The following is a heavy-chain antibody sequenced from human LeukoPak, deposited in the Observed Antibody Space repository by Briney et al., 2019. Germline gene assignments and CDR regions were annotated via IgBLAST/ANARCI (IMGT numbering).Heavy chain of an antibody. CDR1: GFTFSSYA. D-gene: IGHD3-22*01. CDR2: ISGSGGDT. Sequence: GGSLRLSCAASGFTFSSYAMSWVRQAPGKGLEWVSAISGSGGDTYYADSVKGRFTISRDNSKNTLYLQMNSLRAEDTAVYYCAKGFTMIVVVITTYDYWGQGTLVTVSS. CDR3: AKGFTMIVVVITTYDY. J-gene: IGHJ4*02. V-gene: IGHV3-23*01.